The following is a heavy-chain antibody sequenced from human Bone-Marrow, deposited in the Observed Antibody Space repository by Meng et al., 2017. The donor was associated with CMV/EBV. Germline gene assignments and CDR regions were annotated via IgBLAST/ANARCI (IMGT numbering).Heavy chain of an antibody. CDR3: ARVEKWVLINYYGIDV. J-gene: IGHJ6*02. D-gene: IGHD1-26*01. V-gene: IGHV1-69*05. CDR2: IIPIFGTA. CDR1: GGTFTSYA. Sequence: SVKVSCKASGGTFTSYAISWVRQAPGQGLEWMGGIIPIFGTANYAQKFQGRVTITTDESTSTAYMELSSLRSDDTAVYYFARVEKWVLINYYGIDVWGQGTTVTVSS.